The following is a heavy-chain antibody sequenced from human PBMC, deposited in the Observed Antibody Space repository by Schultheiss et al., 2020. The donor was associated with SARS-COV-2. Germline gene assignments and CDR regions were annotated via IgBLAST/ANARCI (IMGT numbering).Heavy chain of an antibody. V-gene: IGHV1-2*06. J-gene: IGHJ6*03. Sequence: ASVKVSCKASGGTFSSYAISWVRQAPGQGLEWMGRINPNSGGTNYAQKFQGRVTMTRDTSISTAYMELNSLRAEDTAVYYCARALRYYYMDVWGKGTTVTVSS. CDR2: INPNSGGT. D-gene: IGHD4/OR15-4a*01. CDR1: GGTFSSYA. CDR3: ARALRYYYMDV.